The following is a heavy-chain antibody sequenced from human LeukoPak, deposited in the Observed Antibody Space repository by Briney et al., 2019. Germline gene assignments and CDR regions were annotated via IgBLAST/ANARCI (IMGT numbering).Heavy chain of an antibody. J-gene: IGHJ5*02. D-gene: IGHD2-2*02. CDR3: ARLRQDIVVVPAAISGDTGWFDP. Sequence: GESLKISCKGSGYSFTSYWIGWVRQMPGKGLEWMGIIYPGDSDTRYSPSFQGQVTISADKSISTAYLQWSSLKASDTAMYYCARLRQDIVVVPAAISGDTGWFDPWGQGTLVTVSS. CDR2: IYPGDSDT. V-gene: IGHV5-51*01. CDR1: GYSFTSYW.